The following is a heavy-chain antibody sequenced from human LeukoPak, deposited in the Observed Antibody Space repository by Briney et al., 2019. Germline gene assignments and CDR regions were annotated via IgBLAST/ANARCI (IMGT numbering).Heavy chain of an antibody. CDR1: GFTFSSYS. V-gene: IGHV3-21*01. J-gene: IGHJ4*02. CDR2: ISSSSYI. Sequence: GGSLRLSCAASGFTFSSYSVNWVRQAPGKGREWVSSISSSSYIYYADSVKGRFTISRDNAKNSLYLQMNSLRAEDTAVYYCARDYSGSYRAEIFDYWGQGTLVTVSS. CDR3: ARDYSGSYRAEIFDY. D-gene: IGHD1-26*01.